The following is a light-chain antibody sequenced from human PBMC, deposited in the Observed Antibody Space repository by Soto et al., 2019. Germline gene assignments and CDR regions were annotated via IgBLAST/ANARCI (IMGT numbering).Light chain of an antibody. CDR3: QQRSNWPPYT. J-gene: IGKJ2*01. CDR2: DAS. Sequence: EIVLTQSPATLSLSPGERATLSCRASQSVSSYFAWYQQKPGQAPRLLIYDASNRATTIPARFSRSGSGTDFPLTISSLEPEDVAVYYCQQRSNWPPYTFGQGTKLEIK. CDR1: QSVSSY. V-gene: IGKV3-11*01.